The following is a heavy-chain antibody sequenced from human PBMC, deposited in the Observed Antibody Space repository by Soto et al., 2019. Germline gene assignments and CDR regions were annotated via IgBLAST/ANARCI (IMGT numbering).Heavy chain of an antibody. J-gene: IGHJ4*02. CDR2: IWSDGNNR. CDR1: GFMFSNHG. Sequence: GASLRLSCAASGFMFSNHGMHWVRQAPGKGLEWVAVIWSDGNNRYYADSVKGRFTISRDNSKNTVYLQMNSLRAEDTAVYYCVRGDNWNDEASDYWGQGT. CDR3: VRGDNWNDEASDY. V-gene: IGHV3-33*01. D-gene: IGHD1-1*01.